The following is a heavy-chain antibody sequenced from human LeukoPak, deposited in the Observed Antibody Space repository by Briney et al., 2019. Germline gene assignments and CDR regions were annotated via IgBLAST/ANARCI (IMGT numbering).Heavy chain of an antibody. V-gene: IGHV3-23*01. Sequence: GGSLRLSCAASGFTFNNYVMNWVRQAPGKGLEWVSGISGSGVGTNHADSMKGRFTISRDNSKSTLYLQMNSLRVEDTAVYYCATLTTVTTWWGQGTLVTVSS. CDR3: ATLTTVTTW. J-gene: IGHJ4*02. CDR2: ISGSGVGT. CDR1: GFTFNNYV. D-gene: IGHD4-17*01.